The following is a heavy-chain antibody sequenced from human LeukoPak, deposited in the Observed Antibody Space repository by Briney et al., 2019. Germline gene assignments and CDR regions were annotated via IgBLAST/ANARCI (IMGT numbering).Heavy chain of an antibody. CDR1: GGSFSGYY. V-gene: IGHV4-34*01. CDR3: ARGIAARIGWIDP. Sequence: SETLSLTCAVYGGSFSGYYWSWIRQPPGKGLEWIGEINHSGSTNYNPSLKSRVTISVDTSKNQFSLKLSSVTAADTAVYYCARGIAARIGWIDPWGQGTLVTVSS. D-gene: IGHD6-6*01. J-gene: IGHJ5*02. CDR2: INHSGST.